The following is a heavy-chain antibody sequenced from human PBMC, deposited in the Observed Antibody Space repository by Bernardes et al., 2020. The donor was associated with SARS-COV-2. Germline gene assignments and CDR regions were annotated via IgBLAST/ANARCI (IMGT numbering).Heavy chain of an antibody. D-gene: IGHD5-18*01. Sequence: SGPTLVKPTQTLTLTCPFSGFSLSTSGVGVGWIRQPPGKALEWLALIYWDDDKRYSPSLKSRLTITKDTSKNQVVLTMTNMDPVDTATYYCARMVTAMVIDYWGQGTLVTVSS. V-gene: IGHV2-5*02. CDR3: ARMVTAMVIDY. CDR2: IYWDDDK. J-gene: IGHJ4*02. CDR1: GFSLSTSGVG.